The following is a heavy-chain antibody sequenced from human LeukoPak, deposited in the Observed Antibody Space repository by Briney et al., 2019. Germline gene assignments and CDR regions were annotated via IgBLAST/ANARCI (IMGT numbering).Heavy chain of an antibody. CDR2: ISRSGGST. D-gene: IGHD2-15*01. J-gene: IGHJ6*02. CDR3: AKDRRLGIVVVVATFGMDV. V-gene: IGHV3-23*01. CDR1: GFTFSSYA. Sequence: GGSLRLSCAASGFTFSSYAMSSVRHAPGKGLEWVSAISRSGGSTYYADSVKGRFTISRDNSKNTLYLQMNSPKAEDTAVYYCAKDRRLGIVVVVATFGMDVWGQGTTVTVSS.